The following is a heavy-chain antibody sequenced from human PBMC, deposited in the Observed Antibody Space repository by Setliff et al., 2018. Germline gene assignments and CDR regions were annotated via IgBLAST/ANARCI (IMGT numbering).Heavy chain of an antibody. J-gene: IGHJ5*02. CDR3: GRGFSRIEGWGNWFDP. D-gene: IGHD2-15*01. CDR2: FRPRGRT. CDR1: GSAITSGHY. Sequence: PSETLSLTCAVSGSAITSGHYWGWIRQPPGKGGLEWIGSFRPRGRTYYNPSLKSRVTISLDTSRKQFSLKLTSVTAADTAVYYCGRGFSRIEGWGNWFDPWGQGILVTVSS. V-gene: IGHV4-38-2*01.